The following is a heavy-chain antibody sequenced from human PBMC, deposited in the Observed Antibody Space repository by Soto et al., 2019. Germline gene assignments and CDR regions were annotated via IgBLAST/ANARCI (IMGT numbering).Heavy chain of an antibody. J-gene: IGHJ5*02. CDR3: ARQRVIPATPTNWFDP. D-gene: IGHD2-15*01. V-gene: IGHV4-39*01. CDR2: IYYNGST. CDR1: GGSVSSRSYF. Sequence: QVQVQESGPGLVKPSDTLSLTCTVSGGSVSSRSYFWGWIRQPPGKGLEWIGTIYYNGSTYYNPSLKSRVTLSVDTSKNQFSLKLTSVTASDTAVYHCARQRVIPATPTNWFDPWGQGTLVTVSS.